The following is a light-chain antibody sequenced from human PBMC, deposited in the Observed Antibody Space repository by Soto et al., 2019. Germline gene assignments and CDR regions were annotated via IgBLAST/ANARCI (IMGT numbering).Light chain of an antibody. Sequence: ETVLTQSPASLSLSPGEGATLSCRASQSIGSALAWYQQKPGQPPRLIIFDAASRAAGVPDRFSGSGSGTHFTFTISNVEPEDFAIYYCQQRGHWPLTFGGGTKVEI. CDR1: QSIGSA. CDR2: DAA. CDR3: QQRGHWPLT. V-gene: IGKV3-11*01. J-gene: IGKJ4*01.